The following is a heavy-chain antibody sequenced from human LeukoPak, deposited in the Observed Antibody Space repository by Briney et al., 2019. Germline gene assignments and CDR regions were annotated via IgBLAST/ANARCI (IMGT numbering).Heavy chain of an antibody. CDR1: GFTFSSYG. Sequence: GGSLRLSCAASGFTFSSYGMHWVRQAPGKGLEWVAVIWYDGSNKYYADSVKGRFTISRDNSKNTLYLQMNSLRAEDTAVYYCARDGGYYDSSGYPSDYWGQGTLVTVSS. CDR3: ARDGGYYDSSGYPSDY. J-gene: IGHJ4*02. D-gene: IGHD3-22*01. V-gene: IGHV3-33*01. CDR2: IWYDGSNK.